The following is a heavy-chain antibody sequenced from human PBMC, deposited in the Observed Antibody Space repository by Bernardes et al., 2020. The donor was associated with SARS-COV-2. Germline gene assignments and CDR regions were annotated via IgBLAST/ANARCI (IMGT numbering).Heavy chain of an antibody. J-gene: IGHJ4*02. CDR1: DFSISRYY. Sequence: GGSLRLSCAASDFSISRYYMSWVRQAPGKGLEWVAKITEDGGIEEYVDSVKGRFTISRDNAKNSLFLQMDRLTVEDTAVNYYVRDWNCYDRVWDFWGQGVMVSVSS. D-gene: IGHD5-12*01. V-gene: IGHV3-7*04. CDR3: VRDWNCYDRVWDF. CDR2: ITEDGGIE.